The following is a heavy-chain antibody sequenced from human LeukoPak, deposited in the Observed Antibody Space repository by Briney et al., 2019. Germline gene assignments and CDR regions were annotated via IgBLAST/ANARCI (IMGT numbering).Heavy chain of an antibody. CDR3: ARHVPVVPPTAVFSYYYYYMDV. CDR2: ISSSGGST. D-gene: IGHD2-2*01. J-gene: IGHJ6*03. Sequence: PGGSLRLSCAVSGFTFSSYAMSWVRQAPGKGLEWVSVISSSGGSTYYSDSVNGRFTISRDNSKNTLYLQMNSLRAEDTAVYYCARHVPVVPPTAVFSYYYYYMDVWGKGTTVTVSS. V-gene: IGHV3-23*01. CDR1: GFTFSSYA.